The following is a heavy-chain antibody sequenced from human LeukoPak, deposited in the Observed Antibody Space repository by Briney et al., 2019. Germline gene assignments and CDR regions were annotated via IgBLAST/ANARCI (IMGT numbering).Heavy chain of an antibody. CDR1: GGSISSGNYY. CDR3: AREKQHPLKSMVAKRWFDP. J-gene: IGHJ5*02. CDR2: IYTSGIT. Sequence: SETLSLXCTVSGGSISSGNYYWSWIRQPAEKGLEWIGRIYTSGITNYNPSLKSRVTISVDTSKNQFSLKLSSVTAADTAVYYCAREKQHPLKSMVAKRWFDPWGRGTLVTVSS. D-gene: IGHD5-12*01. V-gene: IGHV4-61*02.